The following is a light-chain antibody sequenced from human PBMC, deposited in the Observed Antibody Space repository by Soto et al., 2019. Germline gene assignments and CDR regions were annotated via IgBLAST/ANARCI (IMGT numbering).Light chain of an antibody. V-gene: IGLV1-40*01. J-gene: IGLJ1*01. CDR3: QPYGTSLSGLYV. CDR2: DSN. CDR1: SSNIGAGKD. Sequence: QSVLTQPPSVSGAPGQRVTISCTGSSSNIGAGKDVHWYRQLPGAAPKFLISDSNHRPSGVPDRFSVSKSGASASLAITELRAEDEGDYFCQPYGTSLSGLYVFGTGTKVTVL.